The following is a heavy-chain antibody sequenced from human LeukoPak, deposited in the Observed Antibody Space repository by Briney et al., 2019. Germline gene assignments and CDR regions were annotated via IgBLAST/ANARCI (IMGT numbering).Heavy chain of an antibody. D-gene: IGHD3-22*01. Sequence: GGSLRLSCAASGFXFSSYEINWARQAPGKGLEWVSYISSSGSTIYYADSVKGRFTISRDNAKNSLYLQMNSLRAEDTAVYYCAREDYDSSGYPFDYWGQGSLVTVSS. CDR1: GFXFSSYE. V-gene: IGHV3-48*03. J-gene: IGHJ4*02. CDR2: ISSSGSTI. CDR3: AREDYDSSGYPFDY.